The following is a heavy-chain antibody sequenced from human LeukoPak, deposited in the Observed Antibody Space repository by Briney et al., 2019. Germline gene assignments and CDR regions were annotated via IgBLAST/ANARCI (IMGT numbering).Heavy chain of an antibody. CDR2: INQDGSEK. D-gene: IGHD4/OR15-4a*01. CDR3: ARAREAPANVFPDH. CDR1: GFTFSRYW. J-gene: IGHJ4*02. V-gene: IGHV3-7*01. Sequence: GGSLTSSCAASGFTFSRYWMTWVRQSPGKGLEWVANINQDGSEKYYGDSVTGRFTISRDNAENSLFLQMNSLRADDTGVYYCARAREAPANVFPDHWGQGDVVPVSS.